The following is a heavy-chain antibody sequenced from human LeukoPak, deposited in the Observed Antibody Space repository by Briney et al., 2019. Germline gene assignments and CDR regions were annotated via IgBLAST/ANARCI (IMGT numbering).Heavy chain of an antibody. CDR2: IYYSGST. J-gene: IGHJ4*02. CDR1: GGSISSYY. Sequence: SETLSLTCTVSGGSISSYYWSWIRQPPGKGLEWIGYIYYSGSTNYNPSLKSRVTISVDTSKNQFSLKLSSVTAADTAVYYCARGFPTVTHFDYWGQGTPVTVSS. V-gene: IGHV4-59*01. D-gene: IGHD4-17*01. CDR3: ARGFPTVTHFDY.